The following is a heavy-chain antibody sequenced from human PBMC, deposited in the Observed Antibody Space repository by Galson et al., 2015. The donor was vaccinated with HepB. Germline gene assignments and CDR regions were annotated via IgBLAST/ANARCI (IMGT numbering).Heavy chain of an antibody. CDR1: GYTFTGYY. J-gene: IGHJ5*02. CDR2: INPNSGGT. CDR3: ARGHRAGDYSSSWYGFRGNWCDP. Sequence: SVKVSCKASGYTFTGYYMHWVRQAPGQGLEWMGWINPNSGGTNYAQKFQGWVTMTRDTSISTAYMELSRLRSDDTAVYYWARGHRAGDYSSSWYGFRGNWCDPSGQGTLVTASS. V-gene: IGHV1-2*04. D-gene: IGHD6-13*01.